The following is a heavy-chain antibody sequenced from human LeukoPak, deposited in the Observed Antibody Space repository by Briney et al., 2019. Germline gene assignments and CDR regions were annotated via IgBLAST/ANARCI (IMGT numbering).Heavy chain of an antibody. D-gene: IGHD5-12*01. CDR2: INHSGST. J-gene: IGHJ3*02. CDR3: ARARYDWFVFSDAFDI. V-gene: IGHV4-34*01. Sequence: PSETLSLTCAVYGGSFSGYYWSWIRQPPGKGLEWIGEINHSGSTNYNPSLKSRVTISVDTSKNQFSLKLSSVTAADTAVYYCARARYDWFVFSDAFDIWGQGTMVTVSS. CDR1: GGSFSGYY.